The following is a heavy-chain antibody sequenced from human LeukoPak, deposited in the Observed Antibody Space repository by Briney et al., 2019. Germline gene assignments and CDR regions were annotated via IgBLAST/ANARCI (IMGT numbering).Heavy chain of an antibody. D-gene: IGHD6-13*01. Sequence: GGSLRLSCAASGFTFSSYGMSWVRQAPGKGLEWVSAISGSGGSTYFADSVKGRFTISRDNSKNTLYLQMNSLRAEDTAVYYCAKGPIAAAANWFDPWGQGTLVTVSS. J-gene: IGHJ5*02. CDR2: ISGSGGST. V-gene: IGHV3-23*01. CDR1: GFTFSSYG. CDR3: AKGPIAAAANWFDP.